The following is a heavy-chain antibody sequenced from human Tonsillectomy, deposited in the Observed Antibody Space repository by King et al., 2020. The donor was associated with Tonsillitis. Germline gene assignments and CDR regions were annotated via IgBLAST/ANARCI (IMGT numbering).Heavy chain of an antibody. V-gene: IGHV3-15*01. J-gene: IGHJ4*02. CDR1: GFTFNNAW. Sequence: VQLVESGGGLVKPGGSLRLSCAASGFTFNNAWMSWVRQAPGKGLEWVGRIKRKTDGGATDYAAPVKGRFTISKDDSKNTLYLQMNSLKTEDTAVYYCTTDPGVFGVVTRHDFWGQGTLVTVSS. D-gene: IGHD3-3*01. CDR3: TTDPGVFGVVTRHDF. CDR2: IKRKTDGGAT.